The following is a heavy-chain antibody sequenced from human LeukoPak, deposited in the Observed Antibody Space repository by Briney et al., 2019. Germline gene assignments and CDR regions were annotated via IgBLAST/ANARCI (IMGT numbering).Heavy chain of an antibody. CDR3: ARDFGHIVVVVAQSYYYYGMDV. D-gene: IGHD2-15*01. J-gene: IGHJ6*02. Sequence: GGSLRLSCGASGFTFSSYTLNWVRQAPGKGLEWVASISKISTTIYYADSLKGRFTISRDNTKNSLYLQMNSLRAEDTAVYYCARDFGHIVVVVAQSYYYYGMDVWGQGTTVTVSS. CDR2: ISKISTTI. CDR1: GFTFSSYT. V-gene: IGHV3-21*01.